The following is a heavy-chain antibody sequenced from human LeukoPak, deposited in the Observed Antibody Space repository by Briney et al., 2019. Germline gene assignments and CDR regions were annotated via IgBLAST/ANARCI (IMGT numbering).Heavy chain of an antibody. D-gene: IGHD4-11*01. V-gene: IGHV3-74*01. J-gene: IGHJ2*01. CDR2: IKPDGSRT. Sequence: PGESLRLSCAASGFTFSSHWMHWVSQAPGKGLVWVSRIKPDGSRTTYADSVKGRFTISRDNAKKTLYLQMNSLRAEDTAVYFCAREDYNASGWYFDLWGRGPLVTVSS. CDR1: GFTFSSHW. CDR3: AREDYNASGWYFDL.